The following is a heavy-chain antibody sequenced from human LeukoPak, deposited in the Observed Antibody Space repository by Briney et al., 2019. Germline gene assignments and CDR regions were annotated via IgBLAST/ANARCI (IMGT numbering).Heavy chain of an antibody. CDR1: GGSISSYY. CDR2: IYYSGST. D-gene: IGHD3-22*01. J-gene: IGHJ4*02. V-gene: IGHV4-59*01. Sequence: SETLSLTCTVSGGSISSYYWSWIRQPPGKGMEWNGYIYYSGSTNYNPSLKSRVTISVDTSKNQFSLKLSSVTAADTAVYYCARTLFYDSSGSPYFDYWGQGTLVTVSS. CDR3: ARTLFYDSSGSPYFDY.